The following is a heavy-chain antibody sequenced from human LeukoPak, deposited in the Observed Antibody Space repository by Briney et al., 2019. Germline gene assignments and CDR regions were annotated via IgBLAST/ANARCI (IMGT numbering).Heavy chain of an antibody. J-gene: IGHJ5*02. CDR3: AKDPRSGWYHAKVNWFDP. Sequence: GGPLRLSCAASGFTFSSYAMSWVRQAPGKGLEWVSAISGSGGSTYYADSVKGRFTISRDNSKNTLYLQMNSLRAEDTAVYYCAKDPRSGWYHAKVNWFDPWGQGTLVTVSS. CDR2: ISGSGGST. D-gene: IGHD6-19*01. CDR1: GFTFSSYA. V-gene: IGHV3-23*01.